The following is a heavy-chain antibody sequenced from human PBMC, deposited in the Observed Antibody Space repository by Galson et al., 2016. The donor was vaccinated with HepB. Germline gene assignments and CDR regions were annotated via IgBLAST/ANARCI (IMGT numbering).Heavy chain of an antibody. CDR1: GYSFSGSA. CDR3: TNLEDGDPLRANA. J-gene: IGHJ5*02. D-gene: IGHD4-17*01. V-gene: IGHV3-73*01. Sequence: SLRLSCAASGYSFSGSAIQWVRQASGKGLEWIATIRSIHHNHATEYVASVKGRFTISRDDSRTSAYLQMDGLKTEDTAVYYCTNLEDGDPLRANAWGPGTLVTVSA. CDR2: IRSIHHNHAT.